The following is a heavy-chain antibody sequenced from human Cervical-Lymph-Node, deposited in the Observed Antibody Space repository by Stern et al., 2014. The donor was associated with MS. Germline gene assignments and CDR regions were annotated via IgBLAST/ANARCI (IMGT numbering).Heavy chain of an antibody. CDR2: ISYDGSKA. Sequence: VQLVESGGGVVQPGRSLRLSCAATGFNFSSYAMQWVRQVPGKGLEWVAVISYDGSKAYYADSVKGRFTISRDNSKKPLFLQMNSLRPEDTADYYCARDLLWFGEFDWGAMDVWGHGTTVTVSS. D-gene: IGHD3-10*01. J-gene: IGHJ6*02. CDR1: GFNFSSYA. V-gene: IGHV3-30-3*01. CDR3: ARDLLWFGEFDWGAMDV.